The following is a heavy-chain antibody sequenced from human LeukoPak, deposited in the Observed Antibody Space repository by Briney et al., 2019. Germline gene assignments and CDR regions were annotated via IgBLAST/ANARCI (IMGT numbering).Heavy chain of an antibody. CDR1: GGTFSSYA. CDR3: ARGRTGAATLGGWFDP. V-gene: IGHV1-8*03. J-gene: IGHJ5*02. D-gene: IGHD6-13*01. CDR2: MNPNSGNT. Sequence: GASVKVSCKASGGTFSSYAINWVRQATGQGLEWMGWMNPNSGNTGYAQKFQGRVTITRNTSISTAYMELSSLRSEDTAVYYCARGRTGAATLGGWFDPWGQGTLVTVSS.